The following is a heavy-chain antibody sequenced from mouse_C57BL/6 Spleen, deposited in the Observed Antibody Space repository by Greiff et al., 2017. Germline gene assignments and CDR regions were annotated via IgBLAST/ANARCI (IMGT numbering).Heavy chain of an antibody. J-gene: IGHJ4*01. CDR1: GYTFTDYN. V-gene: IGHV1-22*01. D-gene: IGHD1-3*01. CDR3: ARIRRAPVYYAMDY. CDR2: INPNNGGT. Sequence: VHVKQSGPELVKPGTSVKMSCKASGYTFTDYNMHWVKQSHGKSLEWIGNINPNNGGTSYNQKFKGQATLTVNTSSSTAYMELRSLTSEDSAVYYCARIRRAPVYYAMDYWGKGTSVTV.